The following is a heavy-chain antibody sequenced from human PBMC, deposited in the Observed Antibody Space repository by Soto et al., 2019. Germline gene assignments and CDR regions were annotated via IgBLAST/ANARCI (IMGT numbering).Heavy chain of an antibody. CDR1: GGSIIDGQTY. J-gene: IGHJ4*02. CDR2: INYRGTT. CDR3: ARDAPGVAPF. D-gene: IGHD2-15*01. Sequence: QVQLQESGPGLVKPSQTLSLTCTVSGGSIIDGQTYLNWIRQHPERGLEWMGYINYRGTTNYSPAPKIRLLISVDTSKNQFSLTLTSVTAADTAVYYCARDAPGVAPFWGQGTLVTVSS. V-gene: IGHV4-31*03.